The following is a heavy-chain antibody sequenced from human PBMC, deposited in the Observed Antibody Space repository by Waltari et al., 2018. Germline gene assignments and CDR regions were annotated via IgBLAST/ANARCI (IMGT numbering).Heavy chain of an antibody. J-gene: IGHJ3*02. CDR2: INAGNGNT. V-gene: IGHV1-3*01. CDR3: ARGSPLSGSYYVGGNDAFNI. D-gene: IGHD1-26*01. CDR1: GYTFTSYA. Sequence: QVQLVQSGAEVKKPGASVKVSCKASGYTFTSYAMHWVRQAPGQRLEWMGWINAGNGNTKYSQKFQGRVTITRDTSASTAYMELSSLRSEDTAVYYCARGSPLSGSYYVGGNDAFNIWGQGTMVTVSS.